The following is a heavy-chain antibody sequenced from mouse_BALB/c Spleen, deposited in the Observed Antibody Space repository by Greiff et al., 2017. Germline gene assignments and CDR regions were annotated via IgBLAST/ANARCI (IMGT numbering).Heavy chain of an antibody. V-gene: IGHV14-3*02. J-gene: IGHJ4*01. CDR3: VGYAMDY. Sequence: EVQLQHSGAELVKPGASVKLSCTASGFNIKDTYMHWVKQRPEQGLEWIGRIDPANGNTKYDPKFQGKATITADTSSNTAYLQLSSLTSEDTAVYYCVGYAMDYWGQGTSVTVSS. CDR1: GFNIKDTY. CDR2: IDPANGNT.